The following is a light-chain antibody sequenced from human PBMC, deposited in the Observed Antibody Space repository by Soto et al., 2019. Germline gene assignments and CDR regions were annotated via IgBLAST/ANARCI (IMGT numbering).Light chain of an antibody. Sequence: EILLTQSPGTLSLSPGERATLSWRASQSLSSTSLAWYKQKPGQAPRLLRHQASTRATGIPDRFSGSGSGTEFTLTINRLEPEDFAMYYCQKYGNSPRTFGQGTKVDI. CDR2: QAS. CDR3: QKYGNSPRT. V-gene: IGKV3-20*01. J-gene: IGKJ1*01. CDR1: QSLSSTS.